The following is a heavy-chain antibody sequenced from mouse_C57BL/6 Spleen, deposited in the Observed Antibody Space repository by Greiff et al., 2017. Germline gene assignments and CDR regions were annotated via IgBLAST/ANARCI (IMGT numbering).Heavy chain of an antibody. CDR1: GYTFTDYY. Sequence: QVQLKESGAELVRPGASVKLSCKASGYTFTDYYINWVKQRPGQGLEWIARIYPGSGNTYYNEKFKGKATLTAEKSSSTAYMQLSSLTSEDSAVYFCATSSPHWYFDDWGTGTTVTVSS. V-gene: IGHV1-76*01. CDR3: ATSSPHWYFDD. D-gene: IGHD1-1*01. CDR2: IYPGSGNT. J-gene: IGHJ1*03.